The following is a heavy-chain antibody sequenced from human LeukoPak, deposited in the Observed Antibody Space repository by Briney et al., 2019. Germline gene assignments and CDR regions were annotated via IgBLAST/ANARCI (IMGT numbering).Heavy chain of an antibody. V-gene: IGHV4-39*07. J-gene: IGHJ4*02. CDR1: GGSISSSSYY. CDR3: ARASTLDQYYYDSSGYYPPGYYFDY. CDR2: IYYSGST. D-gene: IGHD3-22*01. Sequence: SETLSLTCTVSGGSISSSSYYWGWIRQPPGEGLEWIGSIYYSGSTNYNPSLKSRVTISVDTSKNQFSLKLSSVTAADTAVYYCARASTLDQYYYDSSGYYPPGYYFDYWGQGTLVTVSS.